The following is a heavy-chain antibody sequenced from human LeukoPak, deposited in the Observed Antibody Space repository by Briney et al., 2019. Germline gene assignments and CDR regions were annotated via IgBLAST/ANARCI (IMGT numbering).Heavy chain of an antibody. Sequence: PSETLSLTCTVSGGSISSGGYYWSWIRQPPGKGLEWIGYIYHSGSTYYNPSLKSRVTISVDRSKNQFSLKLSSVTAADTAVYYCARTARFLEWPSGFDPWGQGTLVTVSS. CDR1: GGSISSGGYY. CDR3: ARTARFLEWPSGFDP. D-gene: IGHD3-3*01. CDR2: IYHSGST. J-gene: IGHJ5*02. V-gene: IGHV4-30-2*01.